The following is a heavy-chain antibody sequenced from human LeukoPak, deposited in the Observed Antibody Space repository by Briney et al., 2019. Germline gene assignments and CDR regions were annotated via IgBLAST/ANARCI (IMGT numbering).Heavy chain of an antibody. V-gene: IGHV3-66*01. CDR1: GFTVSSNY. Sequence: GGSLRLSCAASGFTVSSNYMSWVRQAPGKGLEWVSIIYTSGGTYYSDSVKGRFTLSRDNSKNTVYLQMNSLRAEDTAVYYCTRESMVRGGGGFDYWGQGTLVTVSS. J-gene: IGHJ4*02. CDR2: IYTSGGT. D-gene: IGHD3-10*01. CDR3: TRESMVRGGGGFDY.